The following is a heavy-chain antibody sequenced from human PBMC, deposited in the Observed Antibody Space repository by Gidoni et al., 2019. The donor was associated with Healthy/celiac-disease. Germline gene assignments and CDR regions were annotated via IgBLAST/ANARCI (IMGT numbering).Heavy chain of an antibody. CDR2: IYYSGST. V-gene: IGHV4-39*01. D-gene: IGHD2-21*01. J-gene: IGHJ6*02. CDR3: ALAYCGGDCYSGDYYYYYGMDV. Sequence: QLQLQASGPGLVKPSETLSLTCTVSGGSISTSSYYWGWIRQPPGKGLEWIGSIYYSGSTYYNPSLKSRVTISVDTSKNQFSLKLSSVTAADTAVYYCALAYCGGDCYSGDYYYYYGMDVWGQGTTVTVSS. CDR1: GGSISTSSYY.